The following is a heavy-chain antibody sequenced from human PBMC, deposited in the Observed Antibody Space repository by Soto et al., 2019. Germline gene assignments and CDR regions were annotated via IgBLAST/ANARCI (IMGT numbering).Heavy chain of an antibody. V-gene: IGHV4-59*01. CDR1: GGSISSYY. CDR2: IYYSGST. J-gene: IGHJ4*02. CDR3: ASREERVAIPSGY. D-gene: IGHD2-15*01. Sequence: QVQLQESGPGLVKPSETLSLTCTVSGGSISSYYWSWIRQPPGKGLEWIGYIYYSGSTNYNPSLKSRVTISVDTSKNQFSLKLCSVTAADTALSYCASREERVAIPSGYWGQGTLVTVSS.